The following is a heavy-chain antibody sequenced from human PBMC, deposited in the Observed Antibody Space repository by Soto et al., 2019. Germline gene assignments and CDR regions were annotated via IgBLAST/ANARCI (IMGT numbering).Heavy chain of an antibody. CDR3: ARGQSDYYDSSGYLYYFDY. J-gene: IGHJ4*02. CDR2: IIPIFGTA. V-gene: IGHV1-69*13. CDR1: WGTFISYA. D-gene: IGHD3-22*01. Sequence: SAKVSFKASWGTFISYAISWVRQAPGQGLEWMGGIIPIFGTANYAQKFQGRVTITADESTSTAYMELSSLRSEDTTVYYCARGQSDYYDSSGYLYYFDYWGQGTLVTVPS.